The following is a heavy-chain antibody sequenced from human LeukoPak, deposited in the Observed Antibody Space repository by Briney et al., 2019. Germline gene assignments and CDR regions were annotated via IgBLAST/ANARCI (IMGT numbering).Heavy chain of an antibody. V-gene: IGHV3-30*18. D-gene: IGHD2-2*01. Sequence: GGSLRLSCAASGYTFSSSGMHWVRQAPGKGLEWVAIISYDGSDKYYADSVKGRFAISRDNSKNTLYLQMNSLRAEDTAVYYCAKALGYCSSTRCYAGFDYWGQGTLVTVSS. CDR3: AKALGYCSSTRCYAGFDY. CDR1: GYTFSSSG. CDR2: ISYDGSDK. J-gene: IGHJ4*02.